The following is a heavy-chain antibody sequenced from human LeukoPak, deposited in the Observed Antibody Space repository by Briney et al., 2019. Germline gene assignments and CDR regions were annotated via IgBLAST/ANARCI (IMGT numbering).Heavy chain of an antibody. D-gene: IGHD2-15*01. Sequence: SETLSLTCAVYGESFSGYYWSWIRQPAGKGLEWIGRIYTSGSTNYNPSLKSRVTMSVDTSKNQFSLKLSSVTAADTAVYYCARVGYCSGGSCYSIAWFDPWGQGTLVTVSS. CDR3: ARVGYCSGGSCYSIAWFDP. J-gene: IGHJ5*02. CDR1: GESFSGYY. CDR2: IYTSGST. V-gene: IGHV4-59*10.